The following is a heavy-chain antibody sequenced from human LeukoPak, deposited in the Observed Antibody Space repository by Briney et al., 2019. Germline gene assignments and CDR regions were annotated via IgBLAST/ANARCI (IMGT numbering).Heavy chain of an antibody. CDR3: ARCPEVVAPDAFDI. J-gene: IGHJ3*02. Sequence: GASVKASCKASGYTFTSYYMHWVRQAPGQGLEWMGWISGYNGNTNYAQKLQGRVTMTTDTSTSTAYMELRSLRSDDTAVYYCARCPEVVAPDAFDIWGQGTMVTVSS. V-gene: IGHV1-18*04. D-gene: IGHD3-22*01. CDR1: GYTFTSYY. CDR2: ISGYNGNT.